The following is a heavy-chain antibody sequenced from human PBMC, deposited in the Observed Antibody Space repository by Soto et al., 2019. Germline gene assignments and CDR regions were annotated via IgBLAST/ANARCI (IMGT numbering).Heavy chain of an antibody. CDR1: GFTVTSNY. V-gene: IGHV3-53*02. CDR3: ATPSRGYTYGYLGY. Sequence: EVQLVETGGGLIQPGGSLRLSCAASGFTVTSNYMSWVRQAPGKGLEWVSLIYSGGDTYYADSVRGRFTISRDNSKSTLYLQRDSLRAEDTAVYYCATPSRGYTYGYLGYWGQGSLVTVSS. CDR2: IYSGGDT. D-gene: IGHD5-18*01. J-gene: IGHJ4*02.